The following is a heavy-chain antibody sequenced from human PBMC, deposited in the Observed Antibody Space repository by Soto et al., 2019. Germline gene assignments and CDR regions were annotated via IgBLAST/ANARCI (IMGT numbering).Heavy chain of an antibody. J-gene: IGHJ6*02. Sequence: QMQLVQSGPEVKKPGPSVKVSCKASGFTFTSSAMQWVRQARGPRLEWIGWIVVNSGNTNYAQKFQERVTMTMYMSTGAAYVVLGPLRSEDTAGYYCASDWNYGPGSYDAYYHVIDVWVQGTTVTVSS. CDR1: GFTFTSSA. V-gene: IGHV1-58*02. CDR2: IVVNSGNT. D-gene: IGHD3-10*01. CDR3: ASDWNYGPGSYDAYYHVIDV.